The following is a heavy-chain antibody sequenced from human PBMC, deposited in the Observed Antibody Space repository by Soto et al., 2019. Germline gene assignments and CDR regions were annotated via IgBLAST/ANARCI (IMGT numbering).Heavy chain of an antibody. CDR3: ASGGGGYELNYYYYGMDV. D-gene: IGHD5-12*01. CDR1: GFTFSSYA. V-gene: IGHV3-30-3*01. CDR2: MSYDGSNK. Sequence: PGGFLRLSCAASGFTFSSYAMLWVRQAPGKGLEWVAVMSYDGSNKYYADSVKGRFTISRDNSKNTLCLQMNSLRAEDTAVYYCASGGGGYELNYYYYGMDVWGQGTTVTVSS. J-gene: IGHJ6*02.